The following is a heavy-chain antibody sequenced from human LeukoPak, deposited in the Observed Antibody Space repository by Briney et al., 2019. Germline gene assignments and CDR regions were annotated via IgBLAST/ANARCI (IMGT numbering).Heavy chain of an antibody. J-gene: IGHJ4*02. CDR3: ARGRGAMYDY. V-gene: IGHV3-9*01. CDR1: GFTFDDYA. CDR2: ISWNSGRI. Sequence: GGSLRLSCAASGFTFDDYAMHWVRQAPGKGLEWVSGISWNSGRIGYADSVKGRFTISRDNAKNSLYLQMNSLRAGDTAVYYCARGRGAMYDYWGQGTLVTVSS. D-gene: IGHD1-26*01.